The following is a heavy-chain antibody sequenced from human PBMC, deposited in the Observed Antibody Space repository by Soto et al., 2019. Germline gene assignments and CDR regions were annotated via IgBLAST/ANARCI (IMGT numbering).Heavy chain of an antibody. V-gene: IGHV1-18*01. Sequence: ASVKVSCKASGYTFTIYGISWVLQSPLQGLEWMGWISAYNGNTNYAQKLQGRVTMTTDTSTSTAYMELRSLRSDDTAVYYCARTLVSPTAKNDYWGQGTLVTVSS. CDR1: GYTFTIYG. J-gene: IGHJ4*02. D-gene: IGHD4-17*01. CDR3: ARTLVSPTAKNDY. CDR2: ISAYNGNT.